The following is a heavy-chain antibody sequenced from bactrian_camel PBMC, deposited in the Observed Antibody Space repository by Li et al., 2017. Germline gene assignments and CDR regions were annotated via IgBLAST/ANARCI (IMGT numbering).Heavy chain of an antibody. CDR1: GYIDSTCR. D-gene: IGHD5*01. CDR3: SQSPNFGLAC. CDR2: IDDDGVT. V-gene: IGHV3S53*01. Sequence: HVQLVESGGGSVQPGGSLRLTCVASGYIDSTCRMGWYRQAPGKEREEVALIDDDGVTTYADSVKGRFTISQDNAKNTLYLQMNSLKPEDTSVYYCSQSPNFGLACRGQGTQVTVS. J-gene: IGHJ4*01.